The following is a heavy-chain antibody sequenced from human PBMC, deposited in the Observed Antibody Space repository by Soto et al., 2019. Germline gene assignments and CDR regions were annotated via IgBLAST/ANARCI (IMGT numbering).Heavy chain of an antibody. V-gene: IGHV1-18*04. D-gene: IGHD5-18*01. CDR3: SSSESGYSYGYGASDI. Sequence: ASVKVSCKASGYTFTSYGISWVRQAPGQGLEWMGWISAYNGNTNYAQKLQGRVTMTTDTSTSTAYMELRSLRSDDTAVYYCSSSESGYSYGYGASDIWGQGTMVTVSS. CDR2: ISAYNGNT. CDR1: GYTFTSYG. J-gene: IGHJ3*02.